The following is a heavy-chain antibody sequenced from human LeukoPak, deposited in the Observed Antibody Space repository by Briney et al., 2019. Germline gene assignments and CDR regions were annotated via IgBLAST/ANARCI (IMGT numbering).Heavy chain of an antibody. J-gene: IGHJ6*04. Sequence: SETLSLTCTVSGGSISSSSYYWGWIRQPPGKGLEWIGSIYYSGSTYYNPSLKSRVTISVDTSKNQFSLKLSSVTAADTAVYYCARDLRGYSGYEMDVWGKGTTVTVSS. V-gene: IGHV4-39*07. CDR2: IYYSGST. CDR1: GGSISSSSYY. CDR3: ARDLRGYSGYEMDV. D-gene: IGHD5-12*01.